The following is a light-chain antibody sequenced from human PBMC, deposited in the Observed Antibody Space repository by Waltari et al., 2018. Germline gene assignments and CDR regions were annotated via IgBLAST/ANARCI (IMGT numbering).Light chain of an antibody. V-gene: IGKV2-30*01. CDR3: MQGAHWPYT. Sequence: DVVMTQSPLSLPVTLGQPASIACRSSQSLVYSDGNTYVNWFPQRPGQSPRRLIYKISIRDSGVPDRFSGSGSGTDFTLKISRVEAEDVGVYYCMQGAHWPYTFGQGTNLEIK. J-gene: IGKJ2*01. CDR1: QSLVYSDGNTY. CDR2: KIS.